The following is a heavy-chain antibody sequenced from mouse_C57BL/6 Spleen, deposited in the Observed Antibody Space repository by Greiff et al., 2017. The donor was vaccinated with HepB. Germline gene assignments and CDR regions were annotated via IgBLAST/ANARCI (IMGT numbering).Heavy chain of an antibody. Sequence: QVQLQQPGAELVKPGTSVKLSCKASGYTFTSYWMQWVKQRPGQGLEWIGEIDPSDSYTNYNQKFKGKATLTVDTSSSTAYMQLSSLTSEDSAVYYCARGRPSWFAYWGQGTLVTVSA. V-gene: IGHV1-50*01. CDR3: ARGRPSWFAY. CDR2: IDPSDSYT. CDR1: GYTFTSYW. J-gene: IGHJ3*01.